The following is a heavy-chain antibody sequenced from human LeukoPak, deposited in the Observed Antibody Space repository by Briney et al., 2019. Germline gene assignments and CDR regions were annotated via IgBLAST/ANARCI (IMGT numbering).Heavy chain of an antibody. J-gene: IGHJ4*02. D-gene: IGHD5-24*01. Sequence: ETPETLSLTCAVYGGSFSGYYWSWIRQPPGKGLEWIGEINHSGSTNYNPSLKSRVTISVDTSKNQFSLKLSSVTAADTAVYYCARGDKQRWLQFRRGAWDYWGQGTLVTVSS. CDR1: GGSFSGYY. V-gene: IGHV4-34*01. CDR2: INHSGST. CDR3: ARGDKQRWLQFRRGAWDY.